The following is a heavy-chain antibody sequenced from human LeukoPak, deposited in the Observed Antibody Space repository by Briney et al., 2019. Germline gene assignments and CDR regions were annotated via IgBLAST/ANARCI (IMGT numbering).Heavy chain of an antibody. V-gene: IGHV4-34*01. D-gene: IGHD6-13*01. CDR3: AREVFRYSSSWYQSLGNWFDP. CDR1: GGSFSGYY. Sequence: SETLSLTCAVYGGSFSGYYWSWIRQPPGKGLEWIGEINHSGSTNYNPSLKSRVTISVDTSKNQFSLKLSSVTAADTAVYYCAREVFRYSSSWYQSLGNWFDPWGQGTLVTVSS. CDR2: INHSGST. J-gene: IGHJ5*02.